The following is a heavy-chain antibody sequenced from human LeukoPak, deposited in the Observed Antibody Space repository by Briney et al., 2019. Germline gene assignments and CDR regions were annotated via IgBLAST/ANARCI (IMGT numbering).Heavy chain of an antibody. CDR1: GGSISSGGYY. CDR3: ARDLAYYDFWSGSYPGYYFDY. D-gene: IGHD3-3*01. V-gene: IGHV4-31*03. Sequence: PSETLSLTCTLSGGSISSGGYYWSWIRQHPGKGLEWIGYIYYSGSTYYNPSLKSRVTISVDTSKNQFSLKLSSVTAADTAVYYCARDLAYYDFWSGSYPGYYFDYWGQGTLVTVSS. J-gene: IGHJ4*02. CDR2: IYYSGST.